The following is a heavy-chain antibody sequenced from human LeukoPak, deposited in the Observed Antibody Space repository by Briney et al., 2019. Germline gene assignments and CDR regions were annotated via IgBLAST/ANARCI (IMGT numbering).Heavy chain of an antibody. CDR2: IWYDGSNK. J-gene: IGHJ4*02. CDR1: GFTFSSYG. Sequence: HPGRSLRLSCAASGFTFSSYGMHWVRQAPGKGLEWVAVIWYDGSNKYYADSVKGRLTISRDNSKNTLYLQMNSLRAEDTAVYYCARDFEIFDYWGQGTLVTVSS. CDR3: ARDFEIFDY. V-gene: IGHV3-33*01.